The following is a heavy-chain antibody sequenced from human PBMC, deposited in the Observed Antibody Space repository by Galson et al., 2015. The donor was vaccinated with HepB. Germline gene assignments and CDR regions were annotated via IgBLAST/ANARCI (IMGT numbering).Heavy chain of an antibody. CDR2: VSSGGDTT. CDR3: AKEVVNENYFDY. CDR1: GFTISNYP. V-gene: IGHV3-23*01. Sequence: SLRLSCAASGFTISNYPISWARQAPGKGLEWVSAVSSGGDTTYYADSVKGRFTISRDNSKNTVYLQLNSLRAEDAALYYCAKEVVNENYFDYWGQGTQVTVSS. J-gene: IGHJ4*02. D-gene: IGHD2-2*01.